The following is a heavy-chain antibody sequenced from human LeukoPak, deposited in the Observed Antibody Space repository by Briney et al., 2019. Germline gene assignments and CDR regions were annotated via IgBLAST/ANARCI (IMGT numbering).Heavy chain of an antibody. CDR1: GGTFSSYA. CDR3: ARDQTVYYYDSSGYYV. V-gene: IGHV1-69*13. J-gene: IGHJ4*02. CDR2: IIPIFGTA. Sequence: SVKVSCKASGGTFSSYAISWVRQAPGQGLEWMGGIIPIFGTANYAQKFQGRVTITADESTSTAYMELSSLRSEDTAVYYCARDQTVYYYDSSGYYVWGQGTLVTVSS. D-gene: IGHD3-22*01.